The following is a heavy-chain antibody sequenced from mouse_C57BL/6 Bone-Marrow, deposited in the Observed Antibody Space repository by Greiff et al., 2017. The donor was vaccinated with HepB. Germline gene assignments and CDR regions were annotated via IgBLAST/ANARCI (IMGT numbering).Heavy chain of an antibody. D-gene: IGHD1-1*01. CDR2: IHPNSGST. CDR3: ATKTNLRYFDY. CDR1: GYTFTSYW. J-gene: IGHJ2*01. Sequence: VKLQQPGAELVKPGASVKLSCKASGYTFTSYWMHWVKQRPGQGLEWIGMIHPNSGSTNYNEKFKSKATLTVDKSSSTAYMQLSSLTSEDSAVYYCATKTNLRYFDYWGQGTTLTVSS. V-gene: IGHV1-64*01.